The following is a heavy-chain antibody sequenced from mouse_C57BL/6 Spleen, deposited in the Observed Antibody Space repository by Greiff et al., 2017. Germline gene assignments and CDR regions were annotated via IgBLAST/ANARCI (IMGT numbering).Heavy chain of an antibody. CDR2: IWGVGST. D-gene: IGHD2-4*01. CDR3: ATFYYDYDWFAY. J-gene: IGHJ3*01. Sequence: VQLVESGPGLVAPSQSLSITCTVSGFSLTSYGVDWVRQSPGKGLEWLGVIWGVGSTNYNSALKSRLSISKDNSKSQVFLKMNSLQTDDTAMYYCATFYYDYDWFAYWGPRDSGHCLC. V-gene: IGHV2-6*01. CDR1: GFSLTSYG.